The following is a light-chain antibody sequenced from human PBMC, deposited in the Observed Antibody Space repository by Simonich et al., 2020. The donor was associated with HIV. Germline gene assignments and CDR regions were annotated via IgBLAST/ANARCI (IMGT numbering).Light chain of an antibody. CDR1: SSDVGGYNY. CDR3: CSYAGSSTFV. J-gene: IGLJ2*01. V-gene: IGLV2-8*01. CDR2: EVS. Sequence: QSALTQPASVSGSPGQSITISCTGTSSDVGGYNYVSWYRQHPGKAPKLMIYEVSKRPSGVPDRFSASKSDNTAYLTVSGLQAEDEADYYCCSYAGSSTFVFGGGTKLTVL.